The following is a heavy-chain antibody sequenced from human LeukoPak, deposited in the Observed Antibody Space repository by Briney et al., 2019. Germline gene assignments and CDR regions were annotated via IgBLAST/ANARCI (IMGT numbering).Heavy chain of an antibody. CDR2: ISYDGSNK. CDR3: AKPRHSIAVAAHTGDWFDP. D-gene: IGHD6-19*01. V-gene: IGHV3-30*18. CDR1: GFTFSSYG. J-gene: IGHJ5*02. Sequence: GRSLRLSCAASGFTFSSYGMHWVRQAPGKGLEWVAVISYDGSNKYYADSVKGRFTISRDNSKNTLYLQMNSLRAEDTAVYYCAKPRHSIAVAAHTGDWFDPWGQGTLVTVSS.